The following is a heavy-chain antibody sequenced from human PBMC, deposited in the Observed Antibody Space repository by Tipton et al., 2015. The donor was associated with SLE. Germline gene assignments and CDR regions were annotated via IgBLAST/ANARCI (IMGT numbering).Heavy chain of an antibody. D-gene: IGHD6-13*01. Sequence: SLRLSCAASGFTFSSYAMHWVRQAPGKGLEWVSVIHGGGTTYYTDSVKGRFTISRDDFKNTMYLQMNSLRTEDTAVYYCAKMVGSSWRDLRSQGFFESWGQGTPVSVTS. V-gene: IGHV3-NL1*01. J-gene: IGHJ4*02. CDR3: AKMVGSSWRDLRSQGFFES. CDR1: GFTFSSYA. CDR2: IHGGGTT.